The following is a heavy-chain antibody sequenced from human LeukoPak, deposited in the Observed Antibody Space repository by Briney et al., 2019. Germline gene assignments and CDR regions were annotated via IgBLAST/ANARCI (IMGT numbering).Heavy chain of an antibody. V-gene: IGHV3-30*03. D-gene: IGHD3-16*02. CDR2: ISYDGSNK. CDR3: ARDASMITFGGVIPNGY. CDR1: GFTFSTYG. J-gene: IGHJ4*02. Sequence: GGCLRLSCATSGFTFSTYGMHWVRQAPGKGLEWVAVISYDGSNKYYADSVKGRFTISRDNSKNTLYLQMNSLRAEDTAVYYCARDASMITFGGVIPNGYWGQGTLVTVSS.